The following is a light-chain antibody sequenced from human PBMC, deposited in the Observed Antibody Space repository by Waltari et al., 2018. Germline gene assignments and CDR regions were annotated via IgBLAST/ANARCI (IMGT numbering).Light chain of an antibody. J-gene: IGKJ2*01. CDR1: QEISNY. V-gene: IGKV1-33*01. Sequence: DIQMTQSPSSLSASVGDRVTITCQASQEISNYLNWYQQKPGKAPKLLIYDASNLETGVPSRFCGSGSGTDFTFTISSLQPEDIATYYCQQSYTFGQGTKLEIK. CDR2: DAS. CDR3: QQSYT.